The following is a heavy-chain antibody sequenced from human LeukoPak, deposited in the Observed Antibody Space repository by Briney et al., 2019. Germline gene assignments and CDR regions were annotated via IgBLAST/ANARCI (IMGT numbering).Heavy chain of an antibody. V-gene: IGHV3-23*01. D-gene: IGHD1-26*01. J-gene: IGHJ4*02. CDR2: ISGSGGST. CDR1: GFSFSSFA. CDR3: ARDLGYYRADY. Sequence: GGSLRLSCAASGFSFSSFAMSWVRQAPGQGLEWVSAISGSGGSTYYGDSVKGRFTIPRDNAKNSLYLQMNSLRAEDTAVYYCARDLGYYRADYWGQGTLVTVSS.